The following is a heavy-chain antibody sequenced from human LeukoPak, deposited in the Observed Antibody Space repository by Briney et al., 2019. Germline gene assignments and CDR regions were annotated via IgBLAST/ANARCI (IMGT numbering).Heavy chain of an antibody. CDR3: ARGSYDILTGYGSLDY. V-gene: IGHV3-53*01. J-gene: IGHJ4*02. CDR2: IYSGGST. Sequence: SGGSLRLSCAASGFTVSSNYMSWVRQVPGKGLEWVSVIYSGGSTYYADSVKGRFTISRDNSKNTLYLQMNSLRAEDTAVYYCARGSYDILTGYGSLDYWGQGTLVTVSS. D-gene: IGHD3-9*01. CDR1: GFTVSSNY.